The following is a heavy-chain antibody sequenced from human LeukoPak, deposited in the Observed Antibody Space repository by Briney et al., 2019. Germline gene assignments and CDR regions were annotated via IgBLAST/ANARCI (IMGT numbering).Heavy chain of an antibody. CDR2: ISGSGGST. Sequence: GGSLRLSCAASGFTFSSYAMSWVRQAPGKGLEWVSAISGSGGSTCYADSVKGRFTISRDNSKNTLYLQMNSLRAEDTAVYYCATLSGDSHGYDYWGQGTLVTVSS. CDR1: GFTFSSYA. D-gene: IGHD5-18*01. CDR3: ATLSGDSHGYDY. V-gene: IGHV3-23*01. J-gene: IGHJ4*02.